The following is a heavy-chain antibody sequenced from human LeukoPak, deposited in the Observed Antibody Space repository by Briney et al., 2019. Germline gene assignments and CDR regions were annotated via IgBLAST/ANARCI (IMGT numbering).Heavy chain of an antibody. CDR3: AKVKNYYDSSGAQSSFDY. CDR2: ISAYNGNT. Sequence: ASVKVSCKASGYTFTSYGISWVRQAPGQGLEWMGWISAYNGNTNYAQKLQGRVTMTTDTSTSTAYMELRSLRSDDTAVYSCAKVKNYYDSSGAQSSFDYWAQGPLVTVPS. J-gene: IGHJ4*02. V-gene: IGHV1-18*01. CDR1: GYTFTSYG. D-gene: IGHD3-22*01.